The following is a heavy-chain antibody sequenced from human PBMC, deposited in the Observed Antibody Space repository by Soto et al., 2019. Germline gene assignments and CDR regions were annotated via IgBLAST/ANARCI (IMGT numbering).Heavy chain of an antibody. J-gene: IGHJ5*02. V-gene: IGHV1-24*01. Sequence: ASVKVSCKVSGYTLTELSMHWVRQAPGKGLEWMGGFDPEDGETIYAQKFQGRVTMTEDTSTDTAYMELSSLRSDDTAVYYCATIRSRNQYYYDSSGYLVKPNNWFDPWGQGTLVTVSS. D-gene: IGHD3-22*01. CDR2: FDPEDGET. CDR3: ATIRSRNQYYYDSSGYLVKPNNWFDP. CDR1: GYTLTELS.